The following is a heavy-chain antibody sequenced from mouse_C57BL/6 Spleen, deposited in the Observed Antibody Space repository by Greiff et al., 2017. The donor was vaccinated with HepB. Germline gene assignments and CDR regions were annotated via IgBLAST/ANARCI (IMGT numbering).Heavy chain of an antibody. J-gene: IGHJ3*01. V-gene: IGHV5-6*01. D-gene: IGHD3-2*02. CDR2: ISSGGSYT. CDR3: ARQEAQAFAY. CDR1: GFTFSSYG. Sequence: EVKVVESGGDLVKPGGSLKLSCAASGFTFSSYGMSWVRQTPDKRLEWVATISSGGSYTYYPDSVKGRFTISRDNAKNTLYLQMSSLKSEDTAMYYCARQEAQAFAYWGQGTLVTVSA.